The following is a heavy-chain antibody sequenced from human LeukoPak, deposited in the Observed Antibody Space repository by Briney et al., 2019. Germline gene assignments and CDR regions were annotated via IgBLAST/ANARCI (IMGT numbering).Heavy chain of an antibody. CDR1: GGSISSYY. Sequence: PSETLSLTCTVSGGSISSYYWSWTRQPAGKGLEWIGRIYTSGSTNYNPSLKSRVTMSVDTSKNQFSLKLSSVTAADTAVYYCAKDTVAAVAVPYWGQGTLVTVSS. CDR2: IYTSGST. D-gene: IGHD6-19*01. CDR3: AKDTVAAVAVPY. J-gene: IGHJ4*02. V-gene: IGHV4-4*07.